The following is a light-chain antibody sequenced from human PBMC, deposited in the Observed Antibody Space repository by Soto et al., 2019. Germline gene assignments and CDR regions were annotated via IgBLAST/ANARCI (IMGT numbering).Light chain of an antibody. CDR3: QVWESSSNKDV. Sequence: SYGLTQPPSVSVSPGQTDRISWGGNKVGRKSVHWYQQKPGQAPVLVVHDDTDRPSGIPERFSGSKSVNTATLIISRVEVWDQAAYYCQVWESSSNKDVFGNGNKGTVL. CDR2: DDT. J-gene: IGLJ1*01. CDR1: KVGRKS. V-gene: IGLV3-21*02.